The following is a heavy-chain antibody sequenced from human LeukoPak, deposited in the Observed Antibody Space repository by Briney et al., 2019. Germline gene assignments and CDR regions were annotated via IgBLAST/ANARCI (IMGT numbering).Heavy chain of an antibody. CDR2: ISSSSSYI. CDR3: ARGTYIVGLPDAFDI. CDR1: GFTFSSYS. Sequence: GGSLRLSCAASGFTFSSYSMNWVRQAPGKGLEWVSSISSSSSYIYYADSVKGRFTTSRDNAKNSLYLQMNSLRAEDTAVYYCARGTYIVGLPDAFDIWGQGTMVTVSS. V-gene: IGHV3-21*01. J-gene: IGHJ3*02. D-gene: IGHD1-26*01.